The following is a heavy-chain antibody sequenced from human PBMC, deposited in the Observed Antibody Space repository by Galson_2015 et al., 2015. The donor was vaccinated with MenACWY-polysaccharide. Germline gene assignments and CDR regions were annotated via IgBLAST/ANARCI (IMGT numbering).Heavy chain of an antibody. J-gene: IGHJ4*02. CDR3: AREGQQLASDY. Sequence: SVKVSCKASGYTFTSYYMHWVRQAPGQGLEWMGIINPSGGSTSYAQKFRGRVTMTRDTSTSTVYMELSSLRSEDTAVYYCAREGQQLASDYWGQGTLVTVSS. D-gene: IGHD6-13*01. CDR2: INPSGGST. V-gene: IGHV1-46*01. CDR1: GYTFTSYY.